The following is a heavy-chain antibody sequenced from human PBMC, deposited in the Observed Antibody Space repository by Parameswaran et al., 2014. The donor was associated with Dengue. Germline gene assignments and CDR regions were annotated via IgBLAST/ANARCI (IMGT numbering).Heavy chain of an antibody. CDR3: ARTFYYDSTGSSVNWFDP. CDR2: MNPNSGDT. J-gene: IGHJ5*02. Sequence: WVRQAPGQGLEWMGWMNPNSGDTGYPQKFQGRVTMTRNTSISTAYMELSSLRSEDTAVYYCARTFYYDSTGSSVNWFDPWGQGTLVTVSS. V-gene: IGHV1-8*01. D-gene: IGHD3-22*01.